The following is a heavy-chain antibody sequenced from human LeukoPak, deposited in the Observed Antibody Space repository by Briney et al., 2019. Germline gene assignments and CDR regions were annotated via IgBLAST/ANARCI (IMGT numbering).Heavy chain of an antibody. J-gene: IGHJ4*02. CDR2: ISAYNGNT. Sequence: ASVKVSCKASGYTFSNYGVTWVRQAPGQGLDWVGWISAYNGNTKYAQNFQGRVTLTTDTATGTAYMEVDSLRSDDTAVYYCARDSPSSSGVSFTDYWGQGTLVTGSS. D-gene: IGHD2-15*01. CDR3: ARDSPSSSGVSFTDY. V-gene: IGHV1-18*01. CDR1: GYTFSNYG.